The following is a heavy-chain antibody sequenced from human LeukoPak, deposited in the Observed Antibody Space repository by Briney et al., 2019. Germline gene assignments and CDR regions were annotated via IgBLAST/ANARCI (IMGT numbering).Heavy chain of an antibody. D-gene: IGHD6-6*01. V-gene: IGHV3-23*01. J-gene: IGHJ4*02. Sequence: PGGSLRLSCAASGFTFSSYAMSWVRQAPGKGLEWVSAISGSGGSTYYADSVKGRFTISRDNSKNTLYLQMNSLRAEDTAVYCCAKKYSSSIVINFDYWGQGTLVTVSS. CDR2: ISGSGGST. CDR1: GFTFSSYA. CDR3: AKKYSSSIVINFDY.